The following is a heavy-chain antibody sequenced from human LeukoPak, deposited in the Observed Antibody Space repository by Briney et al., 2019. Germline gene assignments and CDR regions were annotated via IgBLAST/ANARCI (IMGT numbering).Heavy chain of an antibody. CDR1: GFIFNNYG. CDR2: LSGSGGST. Sequence: PGGSLRLSCATSGFIFNNYGMSWVRQAPGKGLEWVSGLSGSGGSTWYADSVKGRFTISRDNPKNTLYLQMNSLRAEDTAKYYCVTARGAGSHKDWYFDYWGQGTLVTVSS. V-gene: IGHV3-23*01. J-gene: IGHJ4*02. CDR3: VTARGAGSHKDWYFDY. D-gene: IGHD1-26*01.